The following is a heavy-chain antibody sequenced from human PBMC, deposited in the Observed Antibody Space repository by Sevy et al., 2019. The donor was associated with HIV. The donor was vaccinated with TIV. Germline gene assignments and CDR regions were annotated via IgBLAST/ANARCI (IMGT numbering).Heavy chain of an antibody. V-gene: IGHV4-59*11. CDR3: ARAGDGDYVGWFDP. Sequence: SETLSLTCSVSGGSFSNHHWNWIRQPPGKGLEWIGYVYYSGSTNYKPSLKSRVTISVDTSKNQFSLKLYSVTAADTAVYYCARAGDGDYVGWFDPWGQGTLVTVSS. D-gene: IGHD4-17*01. CDR2: VYYSGST. CDR1: GGSFSNHH. J-gene: IGHJ5*02.